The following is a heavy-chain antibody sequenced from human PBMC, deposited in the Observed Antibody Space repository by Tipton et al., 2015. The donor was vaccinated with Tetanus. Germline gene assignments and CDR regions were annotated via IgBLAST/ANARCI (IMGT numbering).Heavy chain of an antibody. D-gene: IGHD2-2*01. CDR3: ARAYANSAFDF. CDR2: INPNSGGAT. CDR1: GGTFTSFA. Sequence: QSGAEVKKPGSSVKVSCKASGGTFTSFAISWVRQAPGQRLEWMAWINPNSGGATDVARNFQGRVTLTRDASVRTAYMELSGLSPDDTAVYFCARAYANSAFDFWGQGTRVTVSS. J-gene: IGHJ4*02. V-gene: IGHV1-2*02.